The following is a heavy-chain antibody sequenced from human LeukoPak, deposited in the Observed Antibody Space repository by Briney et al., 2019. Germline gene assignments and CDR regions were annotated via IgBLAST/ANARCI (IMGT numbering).Heavy chain of an antibody. D-gene: IGHD5-18*01. CDR3: VRDFIYSTG. CDR1: GFSFSGYW. CDR2: IKKDDGSEK. V-gene: IGHV3-7*03. J-gene: IGHJ4*02. Sequence: GGSLRLSCAASGFSFSGYWMSWVRQAPGKGLEWVANIKKDDGSEKYYADSVTGRFTISRDNAENSLYLQMNSLRVEDTAVYYCVRDFIYSTGWGQGTLVTVSS.